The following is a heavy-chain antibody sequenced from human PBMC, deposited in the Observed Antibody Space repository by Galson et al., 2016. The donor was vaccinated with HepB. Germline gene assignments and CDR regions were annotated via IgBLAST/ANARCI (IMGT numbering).Heavy chain of an antibody. D-gene: IGHD2-21*02. V-gene: IGHV3-23*01. CDR3: VRDTVGVMTSFDL. J-gene: IGHJ4*02. CDR1: GFTFGHHA. Sequence: SLRLSCAASGFTFGHHAMSWVRQTPGKGLEWVAAISFGADRTFYANSVRGRFTISRDNSMNTMFLQMDRLRADDTAVYYCVRDTVGVMTSFDLWGQGTQVIVSS. CDR2: ISFGADRT.